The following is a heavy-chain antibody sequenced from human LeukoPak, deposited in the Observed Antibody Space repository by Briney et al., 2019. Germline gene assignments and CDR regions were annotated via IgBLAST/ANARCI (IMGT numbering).Heavy chain of an antibody. CDR2: IYYTGST. V-gene: IGHV4-31*03. J-gene: IGHJ4*02. CDR3: ARTITIFGALGYFDY. D-gene: IGHD3-3*01. CDR1: GASISSGGYS. Sequence: SETLSLTCTVSGASISSGGYSWSCVRQHPGKGLEWNGCIYYTGSTYYNPSPERRVTISVATSKNQFSLKVSSVTAADTAVYFCARTITIFGALGYFDYWGQGTLVTVSS.